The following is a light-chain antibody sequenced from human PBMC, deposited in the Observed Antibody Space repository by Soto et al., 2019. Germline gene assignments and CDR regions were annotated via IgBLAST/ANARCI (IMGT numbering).Light chain of an antibody. V-gene: IGLV1-44*01. J-gene: IGLJ2*01. CDR2: SNS. CDR1: SSNIGSNT. Sequence: QPVLTQPPSASGTPGQRVTISCSGSSSNIGSNTVNWYQQLPGTAPKLLIYSNSQRPSGVPDRFSGSKSGTSDSLAISGLQSEDETDYYCAAWDDSLNGPVFGGGTKLTVL. CDR3: AAWDDSLNGPV.